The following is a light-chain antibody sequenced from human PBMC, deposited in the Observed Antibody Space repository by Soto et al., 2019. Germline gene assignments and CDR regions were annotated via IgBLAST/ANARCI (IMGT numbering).Light chain of an antibody. V-gene: IGKV3-11*01. J-gene: IGKJ2*01. CDR1: QSVSSN. Sequence: EIVLTQSPATLSLSPGERATLSCRASQSVSSNLAWYQQKPGQAPRLLIYDAFNRATGIPARFSGSGSGTDFTLTISSLEPEDFAVYYCQQRSNWPLSFGKGTKLEIK. CDR2: DAF. CDR3: QQRSNWPLS.